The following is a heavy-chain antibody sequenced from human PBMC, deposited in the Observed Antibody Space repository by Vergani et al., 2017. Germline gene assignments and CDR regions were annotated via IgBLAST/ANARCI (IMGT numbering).Heavy chain of an antibody. Sequence: EVQLVESGGGLVQPGGSLRLSCAASGFTFSSYDMHWVRQATGKGLEWVSAIGTAGDTYYPGSVKGRFTISRENAKNSLYLQMNSLRAGDTAVYYCARDSRSSDGDYLSNGMDVWGQGTTVTVSS. CDR2: IGTAGDT. J-gene: IGHJ6*02. V-gene: IGHV3-13*01. CDR3: ARDSRSSDGDYLSNGMDV. CDR1: GFTFSSYD. D-gene: IGHD4-17*01.